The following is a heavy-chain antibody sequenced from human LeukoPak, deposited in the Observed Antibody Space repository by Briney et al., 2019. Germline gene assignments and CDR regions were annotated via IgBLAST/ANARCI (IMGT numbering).Heavy chain of an antibody. Sequence: ASVKVSCKASGYTFTAYYIHWVRQAPGQGLEWMGRINPNSGDTNYAQKFQGRVTMTRDTSIRTPYMELNRLTFDDTAVYYCAREGQRLALDYWGQGTLVTVSS. CDR1: GYTFTAYY. D-gene: IGHD1-1*01. CDR2: INPNSGDT. V-gene: IGHV1-2*06. J-gene: IGHJ4*02. CDR3: AREGQRLALDY.